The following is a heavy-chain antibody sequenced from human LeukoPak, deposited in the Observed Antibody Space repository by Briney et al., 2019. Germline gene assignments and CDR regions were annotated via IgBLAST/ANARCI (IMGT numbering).Heavy chain of an antibody. J-gene: IGHJ4*02. V-gene: IGHV3-30*18. CDR1: GFTFSSYG. CDR2: ISYDGSNK. D-gene: IGHD6-19*01. CDR3: AKARGWPIDY. Sequence: GGSLRLSRAASGFTFSSYGIHWVRQAPGKGLEWVAVISYDGSNKYYADSVKGRFTISRDNSKNTLYLQMNSLRAEDTAVYYCAKARGWPIDYWGQGTLVTVSS.